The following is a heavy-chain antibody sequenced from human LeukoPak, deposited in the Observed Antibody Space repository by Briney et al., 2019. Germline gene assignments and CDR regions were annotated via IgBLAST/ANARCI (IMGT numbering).Heavy chain of an antibody. CDR1: GFTFSSQA. J-gene: IGHJ4*02. D-gene: IGHD3-10*01. CDR2: ITIGGDST. CDR3: VKGGGSGGQGRLDY. Sequence: GGSLRLSCAASGFTFSSQAMSWVRQAPGKGLEYVSGITIGGDSTFYADSVKGRFTISRDNSKNTLYLQLNGLSAEDTAVYLCVKGGGSGGQGRLDYWGQGSLVTVSS. V-gene: IGHV3-23*01.